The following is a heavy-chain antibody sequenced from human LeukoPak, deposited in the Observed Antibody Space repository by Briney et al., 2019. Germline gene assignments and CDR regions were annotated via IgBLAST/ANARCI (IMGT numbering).Heavy chain of an antibody. V-gene: IGHV1-2*06. CDR1: GYTFTGYY. CDR3: ARGGGTAAGTIDY. Sequence: ASVKVSCKASGYTFTGYYMHWVRQAPGQGLEWMGRINPNSGGTNYAQKFQGRVTMTRDASISTAYMELSRLRSDDTAVYYCARGGGTAAGTIDYWGQGTLVTVSS. D-gene: IGHD6-13*01. CDR2: INPNSGGT. J-gene: IGHJ4*02.